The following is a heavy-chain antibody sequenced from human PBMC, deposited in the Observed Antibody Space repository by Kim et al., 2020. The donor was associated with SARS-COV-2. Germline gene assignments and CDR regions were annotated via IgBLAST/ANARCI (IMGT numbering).Heavy chain of an antibody. J-gene: IGHJ5*02. CDR2: ISSSSSYI. D-gene: IGHD3-9*01. CDR1: GFTFSSYS. CDR3: ARDDILTGFYGPNNWFDP. V-gene: IGHV3-21*01. Sequence: GGSLRLSCAASGFTFSSYSMNWVRQAPGKGLEWVSSISSSSSYIYYADSVKGRFTISRDNAKNSLYLQMNSLRAEDTAVYYCARDDILTGFYGPNNWFDPWGQGTLVTVSS.